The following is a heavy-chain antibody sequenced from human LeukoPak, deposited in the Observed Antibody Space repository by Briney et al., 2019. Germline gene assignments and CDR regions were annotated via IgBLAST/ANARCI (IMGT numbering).Heavy chain of an antibody. D-gene: IGHD2-2*02. V-gene: IGHV4-34*01. CDR1: GGSFSGYY. CDR2: INHSGST. CDR3: ARWGPIVVVPAAIHYMDV. Sequence: SETLSLTCAVYGGSFSGYYWSWIRQPPGKGLEWSGEINHSGSTNYNPSLKSRVTISVDTSKNPFSLKLSSVTAADTAVYYCARWGPIVVVPAAIHYMDVWGKGTTVTVSS. J-gene: IGHJ6*03.